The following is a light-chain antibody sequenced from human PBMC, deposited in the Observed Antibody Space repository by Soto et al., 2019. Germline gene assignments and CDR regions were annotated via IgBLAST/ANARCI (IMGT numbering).Light chain of an antibody. CDR3: QQYGTSRT. V-gene: IGKV3-20*01. CDR2: GTS. J-gene: IGKJ1*01. CDR1: QTVSSSY. Sequence: EIVLTQSPGTLSLSPGERATLSCRAGQTVSSSYLAWYQQKPGQAPRLLIYGTSSRATGIPDRFSGSGSGTDFTLTISRLEPEDFAVYYCQQYGTSRTFGQETKVEIK.